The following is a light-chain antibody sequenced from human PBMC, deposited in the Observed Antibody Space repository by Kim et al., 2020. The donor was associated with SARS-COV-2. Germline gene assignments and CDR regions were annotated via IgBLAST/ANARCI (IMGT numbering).Light chain of an antibody. Sequence: DMQMTQSPSSISASIGGRVTISCRASQGISRWLAWYPQKPGKAPKLLINAASTLQSGVPSRFSGSGSGTDFTLTISSLQPEDSATYFCLQANSLPLTFGAGTKVDIK. CDR3: LQANSLPLT. CDR2: AAS. V-gene: IGKV1-12*01. CDR1: QGISRW. J-gene: IGKJ4*01.